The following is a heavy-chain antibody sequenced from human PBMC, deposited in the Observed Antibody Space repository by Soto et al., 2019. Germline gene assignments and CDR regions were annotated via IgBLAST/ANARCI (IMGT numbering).Heavy chain of an antibody. J-gene: IGHJ6*02. Sequence: QVPLVESGGGLVKPGGSLRLSCAASGFTFSDYYMNWIRQAPGKGLEWVSYISSSGTTIYYADSVKGRFTISRDNAKSSLFLQMNSLRAEDTALYYCARGHSIFYGMDVWGQGTTVTVSS. CDR1: GFTFSDYY. CDR3: ARGHSIFYGMDV. D-gene: IGHD2-21*01. CDR2: ISSSGTTI. V-gene: IGHV3-11*01.